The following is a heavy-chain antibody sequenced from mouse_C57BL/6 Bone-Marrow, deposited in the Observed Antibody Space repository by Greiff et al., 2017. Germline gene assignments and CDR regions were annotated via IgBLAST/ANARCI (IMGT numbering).Heavy chain of an antibody. V-gene: IGHV5-9*04. J-gene: IGHJ1*03. CDR2: ISGGGGNT. D-gene: IGHD2-2*01. CDR3: ARLRYGYLWYFDV. CDR1: GFTFSSYT. Sequence: EVKLVESGGGLVKPGGSLKLSCAASGFTFSSYTMSWVRQTPEKRLEWVATISGGGGNTYYPDSVKGRFTISRDNAKNTLYLQMSSLRSVDTAVYYCARLRYGYLWYFDVWGTGTTVTVSS.